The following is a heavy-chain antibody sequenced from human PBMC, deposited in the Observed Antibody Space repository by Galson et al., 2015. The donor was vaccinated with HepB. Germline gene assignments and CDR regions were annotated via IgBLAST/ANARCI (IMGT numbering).Heavy chain of an antibody. CDR2: IDWDDDK. Sequence: PALVKPTQTLTLTCTFSGFSLTAGRMSMSWIRQPPGKALEWLARIDWDDDKYYSTSLRTRLTISKDTSRNQVVLRLTNMDPVDTATYYCARIGNGGSWAFDYWGQGTLVTVSS. J-gene: IGHJ4*02. CDR1: GFSLTAGRMS. V-gene: IGHV2-70*11. CDR3: ARIGNGGSWAFDY. D-gene: IGHD2-15*01.